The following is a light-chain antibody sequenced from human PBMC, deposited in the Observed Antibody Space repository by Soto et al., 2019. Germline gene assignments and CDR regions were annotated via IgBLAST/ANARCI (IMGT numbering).Light chain of an antibody. V-gene: IGKV3-15*01. CDR1: QSVNTN. Sequence: EIVMTQSPATLSVSPGERVTLSCRASQSVNTNLAWYQHKAGQAPRLLIYGASTRATGVPARFTGSGSGTEFTLAISSLQSEDFAVYYCQQYNNWPLTFGQGTKVDIK. CDR3: QQYNNWPLT. CDR2: GAS. J-gene: IGKJ1*01.